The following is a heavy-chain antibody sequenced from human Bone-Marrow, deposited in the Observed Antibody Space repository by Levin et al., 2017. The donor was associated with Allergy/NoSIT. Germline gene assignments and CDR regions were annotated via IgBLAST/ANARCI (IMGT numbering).Heavy chain of an antibody. J-gene: IGHJ5*02. CDR1: GVSISSFY. D-gene: IGHD6-13*01. CDR2: IDYSGST. Sequence: SCTVSGVSISSFYWSWIRQPPGEGLECIGYIDYSGSTNYNPSLRSRVTISIDTSKNQFSLKLTSMTAADTAVYYCARLPAAAFDPWGQGTLVTVSS. CDR3: ARLPAAAFDP. V-gene: IGHV4-59*08.